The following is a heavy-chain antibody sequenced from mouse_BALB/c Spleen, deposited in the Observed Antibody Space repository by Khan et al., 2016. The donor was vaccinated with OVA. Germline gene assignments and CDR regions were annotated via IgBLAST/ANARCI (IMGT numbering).Heavy chain of an antibody. CDR3: ARPAYDGYYDY. D-gene: IGHD2-3*01. J-gene: IGHJ2*01. CDR2: ISTYSGNT. CDR1: VYTFTDYA. Sequence: QVQLQQSGPELVRPGVSVKISCKGSVYTFTDYAMYWVKQSHAESLEWIGLISTYSGNTNYNQKFKGKATMTVDKSSSTAYMELARLTSEDSAIYYCARPAYDGYYDYWGQGTTLTVSS. V-gene: IGHV1S137*01.